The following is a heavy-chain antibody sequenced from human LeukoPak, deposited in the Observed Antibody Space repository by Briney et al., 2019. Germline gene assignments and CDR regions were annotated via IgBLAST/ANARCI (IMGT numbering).Heavy chain of an antibody. D-gene: IGHD2-2*01. J-gene: IGHJ4*02. CDR2: IYYSGST. V-gene: IGHV4-59*01. CDR1: GGSISSYY. Sequence: SETLSLTCTVSGGSISSYYWSWIRQPPGKVLEWIGYIYYSGSTNYNPSLKSRVTISVDTSKNQFSLKLSSVTAADTAVYYCARVGSSTSCYDYWGQGTLVTVSS. CDR3: ARVGSSTSCYDY.